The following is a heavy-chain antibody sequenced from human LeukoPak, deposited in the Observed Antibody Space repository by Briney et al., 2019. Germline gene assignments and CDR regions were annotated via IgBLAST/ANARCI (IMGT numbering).Heavy chain of an antibody. J-gene: IGHJ5*02. V-gene: IGHV4-4*07. CDR3: ARDMTYCGGDCYWNWFDP. CDR2: IYTSGST. Sequence: KPSETLSLTCTVSGGSISSYYWSWIRQPAGKGLEWIGRIYTSGSTNYNPSLKSRVTMSVDTSKNQFSLKLSSVTAADTAVYYCARDMTYCGGDCYWNWFDPWGQGTLVTVPS. D-gene: IGHD2-21*02. CDR1: GGSISSYY.